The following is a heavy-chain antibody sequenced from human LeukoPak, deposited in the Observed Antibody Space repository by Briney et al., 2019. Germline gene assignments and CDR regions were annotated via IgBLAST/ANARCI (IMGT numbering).Heavy chain of an antibody. CDR2: ISGSGGST. Sequence: GGSLTLSCPASGFTFSSYAMSWFRQAPGRGLEWVAAISGSGGSTYYADSVKGRFTNSRDNSKNTLYLQMNSLKDGDTAVYYCANGYGVYLANWGQGTLVTVSS. D-gene: IGHD5/OR15-5a*01. CDR1: GFTFSSYA. J-gene: IGHJ4*02. V-gene: IGHV3-23*01. CDR3: ANGYGVYLAN.